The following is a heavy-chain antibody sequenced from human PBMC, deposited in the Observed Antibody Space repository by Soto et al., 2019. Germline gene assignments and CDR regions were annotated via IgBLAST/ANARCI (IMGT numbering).Heavy chain of an antibody. Sequence: QLQLQESGPGLVKPSETLSLTCSVSGDSINSDKYYWGWIRQPPGKGLEWIGSIYYRGNTYYNPSLQTRVTISLDKSKSQFSLKLNSVTAADSPVYFCARLEGLATISYYFDFWGQGALVTVSS. J-gene: IGHJ4*02. CDR3: ARLEGLATISYYFDF. V-gene: IGHV4-39*01. D-gene: IGHD3-9*01. CDR1: GDSINSDKYY. CDR2: IYYRGNT.